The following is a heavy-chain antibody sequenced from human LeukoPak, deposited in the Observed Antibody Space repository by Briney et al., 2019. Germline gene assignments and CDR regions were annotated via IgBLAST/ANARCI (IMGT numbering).Heavy chain of an antibody. D-gene: IGHD1-1*01. J-gene: IGHJ2*01. CDR3: ARKSEGIQLWYFAL. CDR1: GVTFSDYY. CDR2: ITTSSYT. Sequence: GGSLRLSCAASGVTFSDYYMSWFRQGPGKGLEWGSYITTSSYTKYADSVKGRFTISRDNAKNSLYLQMNSLRAEDTAVYYCARKSEGIQLWYFALWGRGTLVTVSS. V-gene: IGHV3-11*03.